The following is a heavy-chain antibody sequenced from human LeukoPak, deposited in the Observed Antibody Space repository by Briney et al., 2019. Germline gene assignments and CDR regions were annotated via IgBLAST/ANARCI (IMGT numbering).Heavy chain of an antibody. Sequence: SVKVSCKASGFTFTSSAVQWVRQARGQRLEWIGWIVVGSGNTNYAQKFQERVTITRGMSTSTAYMELSSLRSEDTAVYYCAADPYYYDSSGYYSDYAFDIWGQGTMVTVSS. CDR3: AADPYYYDSSGYYSDYAFDI. V-gene: IGHV1-58*01. D-gene: IGHD3-22*01. CDR1: GFTFTSSA. J-gene: IGHJ3*02. CDR2: IVVGSGNT.